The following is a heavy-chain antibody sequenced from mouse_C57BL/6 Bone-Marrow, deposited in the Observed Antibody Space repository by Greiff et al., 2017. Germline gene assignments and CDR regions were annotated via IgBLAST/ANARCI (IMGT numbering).Heavy chain of an antibody. V-gene: IGHV1-81*01. CDR3: ARSLPYGFYWYFDV. Sequence: QLQLKQSGAELARPGASVKLSCKASGYTFTSYGISWVKQRTGQGLEWIGEIYPRSGNTYYNEKFKGKATLTADKSSSTAYMELRSLTSEDSAVYFCARSLPYGFYWYFDVWGTGTTVTVSS. J-gene: IGHJ1*03. CDR1: GYTFTSYG. CDR2: IYPRSGNT. D-gene: IGHD2-2*01.